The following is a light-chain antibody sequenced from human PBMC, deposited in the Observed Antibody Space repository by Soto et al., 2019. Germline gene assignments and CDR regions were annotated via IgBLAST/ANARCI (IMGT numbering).Light chain of an antibody. CDR2: KAS. V-gene: IGKV1-5*03. J-gene: IGKJ2*01. CDR1: QSVSSW. Sequence: DIQMTQSPSTLSASVGDRVTITCRASQSVSSWLAWYQQKPGKAPKLLIYKASSLESGVPSRFSGSESGTEFTLTISSLQPDDFATYYCQQYHSFSTTFGQGTKLEIK. CDR3: QQYHSFSTT.